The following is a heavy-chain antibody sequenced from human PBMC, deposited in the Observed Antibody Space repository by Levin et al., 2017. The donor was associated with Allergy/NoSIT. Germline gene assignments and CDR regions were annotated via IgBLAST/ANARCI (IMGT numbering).Heavy chain of an antibody. J-gene: IGHJ6*02. CDR2: ISGSGGST. D-gene: IGHD4-17*01. V-gene: IGHV3-23*01. CDR1: GFTFSSYA. CDR3: AKDALDYGERYYYYGMDV. Sequence: GESLKISCAASGFTFSSYAMSWVRQAPGKGLEWVSAISGSGGSTYYADSVKGRFTISRDNSKNTLYLQMNSLRAEDTAVYYCAKDALDYGERYYYYGMDVWGQGTTVTVSS.